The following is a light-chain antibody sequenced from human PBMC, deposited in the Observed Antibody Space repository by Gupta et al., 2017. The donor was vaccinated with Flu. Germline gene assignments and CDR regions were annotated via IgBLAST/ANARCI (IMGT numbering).Light chain of an antibody. J-gene: IGLJ1*01. V-gene: IGLV2-14*01. Sequence: QSALTQPASVSGSPGQSVTISCTGTSSDVGGYNSVSWYQHHPGNAPKLMIYDVSYCPSGVSDRFSGSKSGNTASLTISGLQAEDEAEYYCSSYTSSTTLVFGTGTKV. CDR3: SSYTSSTTLV. CDR2: DVS. CDR1: SSDVGGYNS.